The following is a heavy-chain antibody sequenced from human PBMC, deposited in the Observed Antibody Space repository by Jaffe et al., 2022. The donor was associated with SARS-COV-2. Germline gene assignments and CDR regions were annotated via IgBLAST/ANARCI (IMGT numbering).Heavy chain of an antibody. Sequence: QVQLVESGGGVVQPGRSLRLSCAASGFTFSSYAMHWVRQAPGKGLEWVAVISYDGSNKYYADSVKGRFTISRDNSKNTLYLQMNSLRAEDTAVYYCAREGLEPSDAFDIWGQGTMVTVSS. V-gene: IGHV3-30-3*01. D-gene: IGHD6-19*01. CDR3: AREGLEPSDAFDI. J-gene: IGHJ3*02. CDR2: ISYDGSNK. CDR1: GFTFSSYA.